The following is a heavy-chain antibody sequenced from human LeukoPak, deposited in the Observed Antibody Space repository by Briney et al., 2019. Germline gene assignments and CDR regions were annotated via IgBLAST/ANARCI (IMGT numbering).Heavy chain of an antibody. V-gene: IGHV4-31*03. CDR1: GVSISSGGFY. J-gene: IGHJ4*02. CDR2: IYYSGST. D-gene: IGHD6-13*01. CDR3: ARAPAAGTDY. Sequence: PSETLSLTCTVSGVSISSGGFYWSWIRQHPGKGLEWIGYIYYSGSTYYNPSLKSRVTISVDTSKNQFSLKLSSVTAADTAVYYCARAPAAGTDYWGQGTLVTVSS.